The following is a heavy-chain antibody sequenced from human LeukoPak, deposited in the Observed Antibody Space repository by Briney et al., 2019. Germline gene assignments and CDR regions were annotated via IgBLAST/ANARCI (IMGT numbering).Heavy chain of an antibody. CDR2: VNPNSVGT. CDR3: VRDRECSSTNCYEWLAY. D-gene: IGHD2-2*01. Sequence: ASVKVSCKASGYTFTDSYLHWGRQAPGQGLECMGWVNPNSVGTHYAQKLQGRVTMTRDTYISTAYMELCRLRSEDTAAYYCVRDRECSSTNCYEWLAYWGQGTLVTVSS. J-gene: IGHJ4*02. V-gene: IGHV1-2*02. CDR1: GYTFTDSY.